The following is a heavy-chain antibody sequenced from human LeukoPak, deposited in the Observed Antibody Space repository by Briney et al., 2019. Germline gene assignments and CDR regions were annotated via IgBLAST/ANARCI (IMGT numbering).Heavy chain of an antibody. D-gene: IGHD1-26*01. Sequence: PGGSLRLSCAASGFTFSDHYIDWVRQAPGKGLEWVSAISGSGGSTFYADSVKGRFTISRDNSKNTLYLQMNSLRAEDTAVYYCARASGSYYSDDYWGQGTLVTVSS. CDR1: GFTFSDHY. J-gene: IGHJ4*02. CDR2: ISGSGGST. V-gene: IGHV3-23*01. CDR3: ARASGSYYSDDY.